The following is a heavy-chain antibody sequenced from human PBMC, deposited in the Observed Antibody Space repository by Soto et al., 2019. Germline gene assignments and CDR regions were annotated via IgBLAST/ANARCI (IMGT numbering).Heavy chain of an antibody. J-gene: IGHJ4*02. CDR1: GFTFSSYW. V-gene: IGHV3-74*01. Sequence: GGSLRLSCAASGFTFSSYWMHWVRQAPGKGLVWVSRINSDESSTTYADFVKGRFTISRDNAKNTLYLQMNSLRAEDTAIYYCARVKRIAAFHDYWGQGALVTVSS. D-gene: IGHD6-6*01. CDR3: ARVKRIAAFHDY. CDR2: INSDESST.